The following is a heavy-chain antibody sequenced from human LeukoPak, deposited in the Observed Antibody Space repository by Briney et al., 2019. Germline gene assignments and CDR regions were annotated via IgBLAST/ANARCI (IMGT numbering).Heavy chain of an antibody. Sequence: GESLKISCKGSGYSFASNWIGWVRQRPGKGLEWMGIIYPVDSDTRYSPSFRGQGTISADKSTTTAYLHWRSLRASDSAMYYCVTFARGDPDYWGQGTLVTVAS. CDR2: IYPVDSDT. D-gene: IGHD3-10*01. V-gene: IGHV5-51*01. J-gene: IGHJ4*02. CDR1: GYSFASNW. CDR3: VTFARGDPDY.